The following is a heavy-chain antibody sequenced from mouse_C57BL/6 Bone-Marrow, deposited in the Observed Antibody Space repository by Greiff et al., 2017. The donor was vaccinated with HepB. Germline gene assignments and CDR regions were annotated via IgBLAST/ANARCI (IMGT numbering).Heavy chain of an antibody. J-gene: IGHJ4*01. D-gene: IGHD1-1*01. Sequence: VKLMESGPGLVQPSQSLSITCTVSGFSLTSYGVHWVRQSPGKGLEWLGVIWRGGSTDYNAAFMSRLSFTTDNSKSQVFFKMNSLQADDTAIYYWAKREDYYYGSSYGTGAMDYWGQGTSVTVSS. V-gene: IGHV2-5*01. CDR1: GFSLTSYG. CDR2: IWRGGST. CDR3: AKREDYYYGSSYGTGAMDY.